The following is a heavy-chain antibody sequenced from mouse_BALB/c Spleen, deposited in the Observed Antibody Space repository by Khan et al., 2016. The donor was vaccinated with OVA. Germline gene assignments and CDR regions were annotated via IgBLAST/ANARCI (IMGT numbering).Heavy chain of an antibody. J-gene: IGHJ4*01. CDR3: ARQPYYHYNIMDY. D-gene: IGHD2-10*01. V-gene: IGHV2-6-1*01. Sequence: PSPPPPIPPPTSPPSLTNYPVNWLRKITGKGLEWLVVIWNDGNTAYNSALKSRLTISKDNSKSQVFLKMNSLQTDDTAMYFCARQPYYHYNIMDYWGQGTSVTVSS. CDR2: IWNDGNT. CDR1: PPSLTNYP.